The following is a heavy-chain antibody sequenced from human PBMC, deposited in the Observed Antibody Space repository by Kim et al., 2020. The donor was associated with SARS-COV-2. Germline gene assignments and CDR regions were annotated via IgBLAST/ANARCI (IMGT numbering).Heavy chain of an antibody. V-gene: IGHV4-59*01. Sequence: SETLSLTCTVSGGSISSYYWSWIRQPPGKRLEWIGYIYYSGSTNYNPSLKSRVTISVDTSKNQFSLKLSSVTAADTAVYYCARGWGGAFDIWGQGTMVTVSS. CDR1: GGSISSYY. J-gene: IGHJ3*02. D-gene: IGHD2-15*01. CDR2: IYYSGST. CDR3: ARGWGGAFDI.